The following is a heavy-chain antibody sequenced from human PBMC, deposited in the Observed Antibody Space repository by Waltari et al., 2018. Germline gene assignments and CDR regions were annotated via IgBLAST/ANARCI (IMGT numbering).Heavy chain of an antibody. CDR1: GFTFSSYA. D-gene: IGHD3-10*01. CDR3: ARVRIGVRGYPDY. CDR2: ISSNGGST. J-gene: IGHJ4*02. V-gene: IGHV3-64*01. Sequence: EVQLVESGGGLVQPGGSLRLSCAASGFTFSSYAMHWFRQAPGKGLEYVSAISSNGGSTYYANSVKGRFTISRDNSKNTLYLQMGSLRAEDMAVYYCARVRIGVRGYPDYWGQGTLVTVSS.